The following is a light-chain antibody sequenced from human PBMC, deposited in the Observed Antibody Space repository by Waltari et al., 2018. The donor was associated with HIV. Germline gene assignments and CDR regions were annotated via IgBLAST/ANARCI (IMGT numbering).Light chain of an antibody. CDR1: NIGS. CDR2: DNS. CDR3: QVWDSNADHLVV. Sequence: SYVLTQPPSVSVAPGQTASITCGGNNIGSVHWYQQKRGQAPVMVVYDNSGRPSGIPERFSGSNSGNTATLTISGVEAGDEADYYCQVWDSNADHLVVFGGGTKLTV. J-gene: IGLJ2*01. V-gene: IGLV3-21*02.